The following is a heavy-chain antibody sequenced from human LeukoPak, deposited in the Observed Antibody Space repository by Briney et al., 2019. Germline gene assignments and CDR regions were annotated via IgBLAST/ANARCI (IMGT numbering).Heavy chain of an antibody. CDR2: ISVSTSMI. V-gene: IGHV3-48*04. CDR3: ARSYYDLLYYFDY. J-gene: IGHJ4*02. D-gene: IGHD1-26*01. CDR1: GFTFSSYS. Sequence: GGSLRLSCAASGFTFSSYSMNWVRQAPGKGLEWVSYISVSTSMIYYADSVKGRFTISRDNAKNSLYLQMNSLRAEDTAVYYCARSYYDLLYYFDYWGQGTLVTVSS.